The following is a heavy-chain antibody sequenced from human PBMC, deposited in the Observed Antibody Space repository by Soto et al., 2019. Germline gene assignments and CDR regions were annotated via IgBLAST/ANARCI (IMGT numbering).Heavy chain of an antibody. Sequence: ESGPTLVNPTQTLTLTCTFSGFSLRTSGMRVSWIRQPPGKALEWLARIDWDDDKFYSTSLRTRLTISKDTSKNQVVLSMTNMDPVDTATYYCAKTGTDGSWFDPWGQGTLVTVSS. CDR2: IDWDDDK. CDR3: AKTGTDGSWFDP. CDR1: GFSLRTSGMR. V-gene: IGHV2-70*04. D-gene: IGHD1-1*01. J-gene: IGHJ5*02.